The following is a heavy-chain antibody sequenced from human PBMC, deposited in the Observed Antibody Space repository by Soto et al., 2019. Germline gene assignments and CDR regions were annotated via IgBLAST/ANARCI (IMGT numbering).Heavy chain of an antibody. J-gene: IGHJ5*02. CDR1: GGSFSGYY. V-gene: IGHV4-34*01. CDR3: ARKVVPAATNWFDP. D-gene: IGHD2-2*01. CDR2: INHSGST. Sequence: TSETLSLTCAVYGGSFSGYYWSWIRQPPGKGLEWIGEINHSGSTNYNPSLKSRVTISVDTSKNQFSLKLSSVTAADTAVYYCARKVVPAATNWFDPWGQGTLVTVYS.